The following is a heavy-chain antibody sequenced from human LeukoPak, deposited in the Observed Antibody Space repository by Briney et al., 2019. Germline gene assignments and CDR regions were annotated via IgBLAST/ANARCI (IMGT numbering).Heavy chain of an antibody. V-gene: IGHV4-34*01. Sequence: PSETLSLTCAVYGGSFSGYYWSWIRQPPGKGLEWIGEINHSGSTNYNPSLKSRVTISVDTSKNQFSLKLSSVTAADTAVYYCARGNNKSGWPWFDPWGQGTLVTVSS. D-gene: IGHD5-24*01. CDR3: ARGNNKSGWPWFDP. CDR2: INHSGST. J-gene: IGHJ5*02. CDR1: GGSFSGYY.